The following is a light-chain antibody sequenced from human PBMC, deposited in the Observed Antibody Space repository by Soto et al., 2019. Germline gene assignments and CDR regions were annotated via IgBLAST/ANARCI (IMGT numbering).Light chain of an antibody. Sequence: TLSLSPGDRATLSCRASQSVSTYLAWYRQTPGQAPRLLIYDTSNRATGVPPRFSGSRSGTDFTLTISSVEPEDFAVFYCHQRNTFGQGTRLEI. CDR1: QSVSTY. CDR3: HQRNT. J-gene: IGKJ5*01. V-gene: IGKV3-11*01. CDR2: DTS.